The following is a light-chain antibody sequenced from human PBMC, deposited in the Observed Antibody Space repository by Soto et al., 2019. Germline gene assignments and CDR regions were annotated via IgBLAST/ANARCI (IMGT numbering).Light chain of an antibody. V-gene: IGKV3-11*01. CDR3: HQRSSWPLT. J-gene: IGKJ4*01. Sequence: EIVLTQSPATLSLSPGERATLSCRASQSISSFLAWYQHKPGRAPRLLIYDVSKRATGIPARFSASGSGTDFTLTISSLEPADFAVYYCHQRSSWPLTFGGGTTVEIK. CDR2: DVS. CDR1: QSISSF.